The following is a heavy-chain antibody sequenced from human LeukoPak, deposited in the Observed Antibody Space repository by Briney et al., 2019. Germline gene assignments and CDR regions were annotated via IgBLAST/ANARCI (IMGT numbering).Heavy chain of an antibody. CDR2: IGGGGGST. J-gene: IGHJ4*02. CDR3: AKDVRGYSRPFDY. V-gene: IGHV3-23*01. Sequence: PGGSLRLSCAGSGFTFSSYAMSWVRQAPGKGLEWVSAIGGGGGSTDYADSVKGRFTISRDNSKNTLYLQMNSLRAEDTAVYYCAKDVRGYSRPFDYWGQGTLVTVSS. D-gene: IGHD3-10*02. CDR1: GFTFSSYA.